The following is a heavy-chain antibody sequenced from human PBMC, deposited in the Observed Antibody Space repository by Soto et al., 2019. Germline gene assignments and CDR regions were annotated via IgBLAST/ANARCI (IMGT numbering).Heavy chain of an antibody. V-gene: IGHV3-21*01. CDR1: GFTFSTYA. CDR2: ISSSSSFR. Sequence: PGGSLRLSCAVSGFTFSTYAMNWVRQAPGKGLEWVSSISSSSSFRYYADSVKGRFTISRDNAKNSLYLQMNSLRGEDTAVYYCARGAPGRDDYNLDFQHWGQGTLVTVSS. CDR3: ARGAPGRDDYNLDFQH. D-gene: IGHD4-4*01. J-gene: IGHJ1*01.